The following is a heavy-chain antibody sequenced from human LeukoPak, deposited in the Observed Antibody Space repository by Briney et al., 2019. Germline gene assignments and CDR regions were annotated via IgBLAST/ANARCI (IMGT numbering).Heavy chain of an antibody. Sequence: SETLSLTCAVYGGSFSGYYWSWIRPPQGKGLEGIGEINHRGSTNYNPSLKSRVTISVDTSKNQFSLKLSSVTAADTAVYYCARVGSYAFDIWGQGTMVTVSS. CDR2: INHRGST. J-gene: IGHJ3*02. V-gene: IGHV4-34*01. D-gene: IGHD6-6*01. CDR1: GGSFSGYY. CDR3: ARVGSYAFDI.